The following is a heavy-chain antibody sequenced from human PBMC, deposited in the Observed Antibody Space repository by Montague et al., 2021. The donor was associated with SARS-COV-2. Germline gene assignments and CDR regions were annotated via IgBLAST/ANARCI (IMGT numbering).Heavy chain of an antibody. V-gene: IGHV4-4*02. J-gene: IGHJ4*02. CDR3: AGVKSMITFGGVIVLFDY. D-gene: IGHD3-16*02. Sequence: SETLSLTCAVSGGSISSSNWWSWVRQPPGKGLEWIGEIYHSGSTNYNPSLKSRVTISVDTSKNQFSLKLSSVTAADTAVYYCAGVKSMITFGGVIVLFDYWGQGTLVTVSS. CDR2: IYHSGST. CDR1: GGSISSSNW.